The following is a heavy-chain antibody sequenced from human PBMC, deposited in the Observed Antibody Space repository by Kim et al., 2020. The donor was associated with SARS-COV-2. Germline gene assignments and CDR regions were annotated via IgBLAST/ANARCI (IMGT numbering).Heavy chain of an antibody. CDR2: IYHSGST. CDR3: ARKGRGLYYFDY. CDR1: GGSISDDY. V-gene: IGHV4-59*08. J-gene: IGHJ4*02. Sequence: SETLSLTCTVSGGSISDDYWSWIRQSPGKGLEWIGFIYHSGSTNYNPSLRSRVTISLDTSKNQFSLKLSSVTAADTAVYHGARKGRGLYYFDYWGQGSLV. D-gene: IGHD3-10*01.